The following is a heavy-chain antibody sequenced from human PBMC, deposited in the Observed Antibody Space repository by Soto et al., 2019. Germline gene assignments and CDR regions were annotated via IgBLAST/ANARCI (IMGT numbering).Heavy chain of an antibody. V-gene: IGHV5-51*01. CDR1: GYSFTSYW. CDR2: IYPDDSDT. CDR3: TRHLEYRQMGGDYYYYGMDV. J-gene: IGHJ6*02. D-gene: IGHD1-1*01. Sequence: LGESLKISCKASGYSFTSYWIGWVRQMPGKGLEWMGIIYPDDSDTTYSPAFQGQVTISVDQSISTANLRWSSLKASDTDMYNFTRHLEYRQMGGDYYYYGMDVWGQGTTVTVSS.